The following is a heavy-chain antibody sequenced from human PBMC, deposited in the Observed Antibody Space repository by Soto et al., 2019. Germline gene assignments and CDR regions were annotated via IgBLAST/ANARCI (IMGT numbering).Heavy chain of an antibody. D-gene: IGHD1-1*01. CDR2: ISRSSSTI. CDR1: GFTFSKYI. CDR3: ARTGIEESGTMYGMDV. V-gene: IGHV3-48*02. J-gene: IGHJ6*02. Sequence: GGSLRLSCAASGFTFSKYILNWVRQAPGKGLEWISSISRSSSTIYYADSVKGRFTISRDNAKNSLSLEMNSLRDEDTAVYYCARTGIEESGTMYGMDVWRQGTTVTVSS.